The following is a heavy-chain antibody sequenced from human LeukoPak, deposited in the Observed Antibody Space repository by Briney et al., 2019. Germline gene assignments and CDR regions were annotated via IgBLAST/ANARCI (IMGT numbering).Heavy chain of an antibody. CDR3: AKYRKERGYSYPFDY. CDR2: ISGSGGST. D-gene: IGHD5-18*01. CDR1: GFTFSSYA. Sequence: GGSLRLSCAASGFTFSSYAMSWVRQAPGKGREWVSAISGSGGSTYYADSVKGRFTISRDNSKNTLYLQMNGLRAEDTAVYYCAKYRKERGYSYPFDYWGQGTLVTVSS. V-gene: IGHV3-23*01. J-gene: IGHJ4*02.